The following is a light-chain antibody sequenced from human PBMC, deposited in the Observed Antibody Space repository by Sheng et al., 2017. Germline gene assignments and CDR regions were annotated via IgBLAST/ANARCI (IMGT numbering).Light chain of an antibody. V-gene: IGLV1-44*01. CDR3: QSWDDGLNTWV. Sequence: QSVLTQAPSASGTPGQRVTISCSGSSSNIESNNVYWYQQFPGTAPKLLIYRNNQRPSGVPDRFSGSKSGTSASLAISGLQSDDEADYYCQSWDDGLNTWVFGGGTKLTVL. CDR1: SSNIESNN. CDR2: RNN. J-gene: IGLJ3*02.